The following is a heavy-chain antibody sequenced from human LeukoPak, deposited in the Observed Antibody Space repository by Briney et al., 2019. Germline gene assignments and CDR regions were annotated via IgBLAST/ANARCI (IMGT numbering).Heavy chain of an antibody. J-gene: IGHJ3*02. CDR1: GGFISTYY. V-gene: IGHV4-59*01. D-gene: IGHD3-3*01. Sequence: SETLSLTCTVSGGFISTYYWSWIRQPPGKGLEWIGYIYYSGSTNYNPSLKSRVTISVDTSKNQFSLKLSSVTAADTAVYYCARSYYDFWSGYLWAFDIWGQGTMVIVSS. CDR3: ARSYYDFWSGYLWAFDI. CDR2: IYYSGST.